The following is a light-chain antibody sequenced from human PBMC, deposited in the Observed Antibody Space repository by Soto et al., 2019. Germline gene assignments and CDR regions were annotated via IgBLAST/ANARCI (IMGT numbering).Light chain of an antibody. V-gene: IGKV3-15*01. CDR3: HQHNEWPHT. Sequence: VVMTQSPATLSVSPGERATLSCRASQTVSSDLAWFQQRPGQAPRLLIYDASTRATGIAARFSGSGSGTEFTLTISSLQSEDFAVYYCHQHNEWPHTFGQGTKLEIK. CDR2: DAS. J-gene: IGKJ2*01. CDR1: QTVSSD.